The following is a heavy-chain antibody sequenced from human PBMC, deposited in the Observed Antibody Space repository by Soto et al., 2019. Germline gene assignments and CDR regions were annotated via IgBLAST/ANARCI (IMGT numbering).Heavy chain of an antibody. D-gene: IGHD3-22*01. CDR2: IRSKANSYAT. V-gene: IGHV3-73*02. CDR3: TKYYYDSSDYPTDAFDI. CDR1: GFTFSGSS. J-gene: IGHJ3*02. Sequence: EVQLVESGGGLVQPGGSLKLSCAASGFTFSGSSMHWVRQASGKGLEWVGRIRSKANSYATAYATSMKGRFTISRDDSKNTAYLQMNSLKTEDTAVYYCTKYYYDSSDYPTDAFDIWGQGTMVTVSS.